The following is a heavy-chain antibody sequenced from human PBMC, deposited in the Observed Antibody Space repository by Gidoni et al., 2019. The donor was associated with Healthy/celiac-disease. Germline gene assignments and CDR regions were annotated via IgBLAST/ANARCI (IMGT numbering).Heavy chain of an antibody. D-gene: IGHD3-10*01. Sequence: EVQLVESGGGLIQPGGSLRLSCAASGFTVSSNYMSWVRQAPGKGLEWVSVIYSGGSTHYADSVKGRFTISRDNSKNTLYLQMNSLRAEDTAVYYCAREGKEVRGADAFDIWGQGTMVTVSS. CDR1: GFTVSSNY. CDR3: AREGKEVRGADAFDI. J-gene: IGHJ3*02. V-gene: IGHV3-53*01. CDR2: IYSGGST.